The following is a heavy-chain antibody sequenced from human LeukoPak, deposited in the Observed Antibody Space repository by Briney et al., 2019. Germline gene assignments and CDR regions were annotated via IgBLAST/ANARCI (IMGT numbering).Heavy chain of an antibody. J-gene: IGHJ4*02. V-gene: IGHV4-34*01. CDR3: ARGPRGDYYDSSPYYY. D-gene: IGHD3-22*01. CDR1: GGSFSAYY. Sequence: SETLSLTCAVYGGSFSAYYWTWIRQPPGKGLEWIGEINHRGSANYNPSLKSRVTISLDTSKNQFSLKLTSVTAADTAVYYCARGPRGDYYDSSPYYYWGQGTLVTVSS. CDR2: INHRGSA.